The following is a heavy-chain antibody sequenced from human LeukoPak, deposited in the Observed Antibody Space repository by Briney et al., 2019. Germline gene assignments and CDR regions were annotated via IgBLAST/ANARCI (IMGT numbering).Heavy chain of an antibody. CDR2: ISSNGGST. D-gene: IGHD4/OR15-4a*01. Sequence: TAGSLSLTCAASGFTFSSYAMHWVRQAPGKGLEYVSAISSNGGSTYYANSVKGTFTISRDKSKNTLYLQMGSLRAEDMAVYYCARGPLTQYYYYDYYTYVWGKGTTVTVSS. CDR1: GFTFSSYA. CDR3: ARGPLTQYYYYDYYTYV. J-gene: IGHJ6*03. V-gene: IGHV3-64*01.